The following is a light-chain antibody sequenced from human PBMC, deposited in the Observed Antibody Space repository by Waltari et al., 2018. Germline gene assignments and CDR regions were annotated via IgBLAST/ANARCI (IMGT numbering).Light chain of an antibody. J-gene: IGLJ1*01. V-gene: IGLV1-47*01. CDR2: RNN. CDR1: HATPGSTY. Sequence: QSVLTQPPSASGTPGQRVSISCSGNHATPGSTYLYWYPQFPGMAPKLLIYRNNQRPSGVPDRFSGSKFGTSASLAISGLRSEDEAVYYCASWDDSHYVFGTGTKVTVL. CDR3: ASWDDSHYV.